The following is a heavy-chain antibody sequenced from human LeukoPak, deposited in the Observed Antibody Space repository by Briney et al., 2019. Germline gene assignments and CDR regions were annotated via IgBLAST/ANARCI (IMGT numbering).Heavy chain of an antibody. CDR2: VYYSGST. V-gene: IGHV4-59*08. CDR1: GGSISSYY. Sequence: SETLSLTCTVSGGSISSYYWSWIRQHPEKGLEWIGYVYYSGSTKYNPSLKSRVTISVDTSKNQFSLNLTSVTAADTAMYYCARHGSVWFPIDHWGQGALVTVSS. J-gene: IGHJ4*02. CDR3: ARHGSVWFPIDH. D-gene: IGHD6-19*01.